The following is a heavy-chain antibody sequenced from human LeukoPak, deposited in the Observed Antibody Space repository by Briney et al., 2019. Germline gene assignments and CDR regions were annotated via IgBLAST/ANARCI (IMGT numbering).Heavy chain of an antibody. D-gene: IGHD4-11*01. CDR3: ASGRTTVTTDY. CDR2: ISYDGSNK. CDR1: GFTFSSYA. V-gene: IGHV3-30-3*01. J-gene: IGHJ4*02. Sequence: PGGSLRLSCAASGFTFSSYAMHWVRQAPGKGLEWVAVISYDGSNKYYADSVKGRFTISRDNSKNTLYLQMNSLRAEDTAVYYCASGRTTVTTDYWGQGTLVTVSS.